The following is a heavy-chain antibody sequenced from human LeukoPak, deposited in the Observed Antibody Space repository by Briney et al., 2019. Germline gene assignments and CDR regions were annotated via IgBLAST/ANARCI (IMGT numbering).Heavy chain of an antibody. D-gene: IGHD6-19*01. J-gene: IGHJ4*02. CDR2: INHSGST. CDR3: ARGVADSSGWYAAFDY. CDR1: GGSFSGYY. Sequence: SETLSLTCAVYGGSFSGYYWSWIRQPPGKGLEWIGEINHSGSTNYNPSLKSRVTISVDTSKNQFSLKLSSVTAADTAVYCCARGVADSSGWYAAFDYWGQGTLVTVSS. V-gene: IGHV4-34*01.